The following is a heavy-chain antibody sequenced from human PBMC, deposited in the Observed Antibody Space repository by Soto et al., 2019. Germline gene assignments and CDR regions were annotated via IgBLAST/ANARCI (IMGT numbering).Heavy chain of an antibody. D-gene: IGHD2-21*02. CDR2: INAGNGNT. Sequence: QVQLVQSGAEEKKPGASVKVSCKASGYTFTSYAMHWVRQAPGQRLEWMGWINAGNGNTKYSQKFQGRVTITRDTSASTAYMELSSLRSEDTAVYYCARAWLVLTAPDYWGQGTLVTVSS. V-gene: IGHV1-3*05. CDR3: ARAWLVLTAPDY. CDR1: GYTFTSYA. J-gene: IGHJ4*02.